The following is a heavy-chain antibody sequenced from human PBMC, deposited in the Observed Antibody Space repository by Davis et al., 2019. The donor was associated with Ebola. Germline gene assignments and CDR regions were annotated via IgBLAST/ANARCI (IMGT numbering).Heavy chain of an antibody. CDR1: GGSISSYY. CDR2: IYYSGST. Sequence: MPSETLSLTCTVSGGSISSYYWSWIRQPPGKGLEWIGYIYYSGSTNYNPSLKSRVTISVDTSKNQFSLKLSSVTPEDTAVYYCAREGCTNGVCYYYYYYGMDVWGQGTTVTVSS. CDR3: AREGCTNGVCYYYYYYGMDV. V-gene: IGHV4-59*12. D-gene: IGHD2-8*01. J-gene: IGHJ6*02.